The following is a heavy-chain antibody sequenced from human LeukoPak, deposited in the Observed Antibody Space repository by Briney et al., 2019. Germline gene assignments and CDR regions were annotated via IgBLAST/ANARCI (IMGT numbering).Heavy chain of an antibody. D-gene: IGHD3-3*01. Sequence: GASVTVSCMASGYTFTSYGISWVRQAPGQGLEWMGWISAYNGKTNYAQKLHGRVTMTTATSTSTAYMELRSLRSDDTAVYYCARATPERLRFLEWFSPIHPFDYWGQGTLVTVSS. J-gene: IGHJ4*02. CDR1: GYTFTSYG. CDR3: ARATPERLRFLEWFSPIHPFDY. CDR2: ISAYNGKT. V-gene: IGHV1-18*01.